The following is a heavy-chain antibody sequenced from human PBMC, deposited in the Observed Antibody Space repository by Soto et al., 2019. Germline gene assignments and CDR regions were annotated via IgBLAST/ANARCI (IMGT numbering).Heavy chain of an antibody. D-gene: IGHD3-3*01. CDR3: ARRSIFTWSDAFDS. V-gene: IGHV1-46*01. Sequence: QVELVQSGAEGKKPGASVKVSCKAAGYTFTSYYMHWVRQAPGQGLEWMGCINPIGGITTYAQKFQARFTMTSDTSTITVYIELRTLKAEYTAVYYCARRSIFTWSDAFDSWGQGTMVTVSA. J-gene: IGHJ3*02. CDR2: INPIGGIT. CDR1: GYTFTSYY.